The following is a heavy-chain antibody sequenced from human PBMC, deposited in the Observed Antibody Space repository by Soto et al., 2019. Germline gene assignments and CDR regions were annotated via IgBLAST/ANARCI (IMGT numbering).Heavy chain of an antibody. D-gene: IGHD1-26*01. Sequence: EVQLVESGGGLVQPGRSLRLSCAASGFTFDDYAMHWVRQAPGKGLEWVSGISWNSGSIGYADSVKGGFTISRDNAKNSLYLQMNSLRAEDTALYYCAKDWMGANAFDIWGQGTMVTVSS. CDR2: ISWNSGSI. CDR3: AKDWMGANAFDI. V-gene: IGHV3-9*01. J-gene: IGHJ3*02. CDR1: GFTFDDYA.